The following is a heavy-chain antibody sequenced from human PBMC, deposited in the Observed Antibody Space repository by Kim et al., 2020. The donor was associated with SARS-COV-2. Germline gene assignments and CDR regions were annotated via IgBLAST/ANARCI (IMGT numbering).Heavy chain of an antibody. CDR1: GFTFSSYA. J-gene: IGHJ6*02. V-gene: IGHV3-30*04. D-gene: IGHD3-9*01. CDR3: ARDLRLRYFDWLFRTDDVSRGGMDV. CDR2: ISYDGSNK. Sequence: GSLRLSCAASGFTFSSYAMHWVRQAPGKGLEWVAVISYDGSNKYYADSVKGRFTISRDNSKNTLYLQMNSLRAEDTAVYYCARDLRLRYFDWLFRTDDVSRGGMDVWGQGTTVTVSS.